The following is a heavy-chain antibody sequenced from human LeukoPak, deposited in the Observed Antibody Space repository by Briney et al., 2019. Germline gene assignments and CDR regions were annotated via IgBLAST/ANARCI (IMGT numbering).Heavy chain of an antibody. Sequence: SETLSLTCAVYGGSFSGYYWSWIRQPPGKGLEWIGEINHSGSTNYNPSLKSRVTISVDTSKNQFSLKLSSVTAADTAVYYCARRVYSFYYDSSGYGDAFDIWGQGTMVTVSS. CDR1: GGSFSGYY. CDR3: ARRVYSFYYDSSGYGDAFDI. V-gene: IGHV4-34*01. J-gene: IGHJ3*02. CDR2: INHSGST. D-gene: IGHD3-22*01.